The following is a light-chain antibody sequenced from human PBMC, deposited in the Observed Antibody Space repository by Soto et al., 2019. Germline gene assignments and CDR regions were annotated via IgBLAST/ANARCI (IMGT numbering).Light chain of an antibody. Sequence: DIQMTQSPSTLSASVGDRVTITCRASRGISSWVAWYQQKPGKAPKLLIYAASSLQSGVPSRFSGTGSGTDFTLTISSLQPEDFATYYCQQTNSFPLTFGGGTKVDIK. CDR2: AAS. V-gene: IGKV1-12*01. J-gene: IGKJ4*01. CDR3: QQTNSFPLT. CDR1: RGISSW.